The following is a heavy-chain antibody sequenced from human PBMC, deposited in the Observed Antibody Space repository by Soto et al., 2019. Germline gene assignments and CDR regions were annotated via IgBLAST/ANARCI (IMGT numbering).Heavy chain of an antibody. V-gene: IGHV3-30-3*01. D-gene: IGHD2-21*01. CDR1: GFTFSSYA. CDR3: ARDYGILWYFDL. J-gene: IGHJ2*01. CDR2: ISYDGSNK. Sequence: QVQLVESGGGVVQPGRSLRLSCAASGFTFSSYAMHWVRQAPGKGLEWVAVISYDGSNKYYADSVKGRFTISRDNSKNTLYLQMNSLRAEDTAVYHCARDYGILWYFDLWGRGTLVTVSS.